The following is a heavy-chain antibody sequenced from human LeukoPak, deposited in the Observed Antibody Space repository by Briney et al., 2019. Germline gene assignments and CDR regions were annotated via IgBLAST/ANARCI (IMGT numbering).Heavy chain of an antibody. CDR1: GFTFSSYE. J-gene: IGHJ4*02. V-gene: IGHV3-48*03. CDR2: ISSSGSTI. CDR3: ARAYGDAFDY. Sequence: GGSLRLSCAASGFTFSSYEMNWVRQAPGKGLEWVSYISSSGSTIYYADSVKGRFTISRDNAKISLYLQMNSLRAEDTAVYYCARAYGDAFDYWGQGTLVTVSS. D-gene: IGHD4-17*01.